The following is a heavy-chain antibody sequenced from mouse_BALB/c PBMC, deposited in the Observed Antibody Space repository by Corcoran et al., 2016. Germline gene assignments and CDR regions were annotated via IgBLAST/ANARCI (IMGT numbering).Heavy chain of an antibody. CDR2: ISYDGSN. CDR3: ARADDYSYAMDY. CDR1: GYSITSGYY. Sequence: DVQLQESGPGLVKPSQSLSLTCSVTGYSITSGYYWNWIRQFPGNKLEWMGYISYDGSNNYNPSLKNRISITRDTSKNQFFLKLNSVTTEDTATYYCARADDYSYAMDYWGQGTSVTVSS. D-gene: IGHD2-3*01. V-gene: IGHV3-6*02. J-gene: IGHJ4*01.